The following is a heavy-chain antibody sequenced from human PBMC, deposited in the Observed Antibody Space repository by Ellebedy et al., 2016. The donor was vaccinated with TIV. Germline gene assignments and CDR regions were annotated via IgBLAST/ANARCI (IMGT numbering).Heavy chain of an antibody. CDR2: TYYRSTWHN. V-gene: IGHV6-1*01. D-gene: IGHD5-18*01. Sequence: SQTLSLTXXISGDSVSSNTAAWNWIRLSPSRGLEWLGRTYYRSTWHNDFLLSVRGRITINPDTSKNQFSLQLNSVTPEDTAVYYCARSEYSTSEYYFDHWGQGTLVTVCS. J-gene: IGHJ4*02. CDR3: ARSEYSTSEYYFDH. CDR1: GDSVSSNTAA.